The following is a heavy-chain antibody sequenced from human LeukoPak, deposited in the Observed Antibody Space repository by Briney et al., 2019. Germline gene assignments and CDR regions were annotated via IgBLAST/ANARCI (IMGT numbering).Heavy chain of an antibody. CDR3: ARGAGLLPPLFDY. CDR1: GGSISSYY. V-gene: IGHV4-59*01. Sequence: SSETLSLTCTVSGGSISSYYWSRIRQPPGKGLEWIGYIYYSGSTNYNPSLKSRVTISVDTSKNQFSLKLSSVTAADTAVYYCARGAGLLPPLFDYWGQGTLVTVSS. D-gene: IGHD3-22*01. J-gene: IGHJ4*02. CDR2: IYYSGST.